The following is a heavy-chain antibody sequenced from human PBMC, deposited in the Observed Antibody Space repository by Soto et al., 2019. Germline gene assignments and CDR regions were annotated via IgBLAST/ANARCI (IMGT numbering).Heavy chain of an antibody. D-gene: IGHD3-10*01. J-gene: IGHJ5*02. CDR1: GYTLTELS. V-gene: IGHV1-24*01. CDR3: ATDLWFGEFPLYNWFDP. CDR2: FDPEDGET. Sequence: GASVKVSCKVSGYTLTELSMHWVRQAPGKGLEWMGGFDPEDGETIYAQKFQGRVTMTEDTSTDTAYMELSSLRSEDTAVYYCATDLWFGEFPLYNWFDPWGQGTLVTVSS.